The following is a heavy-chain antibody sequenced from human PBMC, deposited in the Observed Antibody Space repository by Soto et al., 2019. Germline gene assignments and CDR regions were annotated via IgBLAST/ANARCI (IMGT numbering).Heavy chain of an antibody. CDR1: GFTFSSYA. CDR2: IPSDGSNQ. D-gene: IGHD4-17*01. CDR3: AKGTPVNGDYALDY. V-gene: IGHV3-30*18. J-gene: IGHJ4*02. Sequence: PGGSLRLSCAASGFTFSSYAIHWVRQAPGKGLEWVALIPSDGSNQYYADSVKGRFTISRDNSKDTVYLQMNSLRPEDTSVYFCAKGTPVNGDYALDYWGQGTLVTVSS.